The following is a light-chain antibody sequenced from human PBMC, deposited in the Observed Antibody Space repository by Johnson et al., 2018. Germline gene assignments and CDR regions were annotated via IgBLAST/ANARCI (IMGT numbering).Light chain of an antibody. CDR1: SSNIGNNY. V-gene: IGLV1-51*02. Sequence: QSVLTQPPSVSAAPGQKVTISCSGSSSNIGNNYVSWYQQLPGTAPKLLIYENNKRPSGIPDRVSGSKSGKSATLGITGLQTGDEADCYCGTWESSLCAGNVFVTGTKVTVL. J-gene: IGLJ1*01. CDR3: GTWESSLCAGNV. CDR2: ENN.